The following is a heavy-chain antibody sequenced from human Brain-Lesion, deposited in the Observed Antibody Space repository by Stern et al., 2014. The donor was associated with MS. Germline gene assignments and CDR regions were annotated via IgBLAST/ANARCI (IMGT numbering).Heavy chain of an antibody. Sequence: VQLVESGPGLVKPSQTLSLSCTVSGGSISSGGYYWSWIRQPAGKGLEWIGRLFNSGSPSYNPSLKSRVTISIDTPKTQFSLRLNSMTAADTAVYYCARGRVVPGFQYYATDVWGQGTTVIVSS. J-gene: IGHJ6*02. D-gene: IGHD2-2*01. CDR1: GGSISSGGYY. CDR3: ARGRVVPGFQYYATDV. CDR2: LFNSGSP. V-gene: IGHV4-61*02.